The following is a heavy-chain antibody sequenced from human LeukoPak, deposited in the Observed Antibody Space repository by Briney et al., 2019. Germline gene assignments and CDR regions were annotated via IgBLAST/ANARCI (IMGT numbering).Heavy chain of an antibody. Sequence: SETLSLTCAVYGGSLSGYYWSWIRQPPGKGLEWIGEINHSGSTDYNPSLKSRVTISVDTSKNQFSLKLSSVTAADTAVYYCARGGIAAAFFDYWGQGTLVTVSS. CDR1: GGSLSGYY. J-gene: IGHJ4*02. CDR2: INHSGST. D-gene: IGHD6-13*01. CDR3: ARGGIAAAFFDY. V-gene: IGHV4-34*01.